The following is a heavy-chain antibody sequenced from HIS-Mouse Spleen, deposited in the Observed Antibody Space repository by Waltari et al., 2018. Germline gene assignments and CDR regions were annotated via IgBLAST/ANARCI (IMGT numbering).Heavy chain of an antibody. CDR1: GFTVSSHY. J-gene: IGHJ4*02. CDR3: ASGPYGDYGDY. V-gene: IGHV3-53*01. Sequence: EVQLVESGGGLIQPGGSLRLSGAASGFTVSSHYMSWVRQAPGKGLEWVSVIYSGGSTYYADSVKGRFTISRDNSKNTLYLQMNSLRAEDTAVYYCASGPYGDYGDYWGQGTLVTVSS. CDR2: IYSGGST. D-gene: IGHD4-17*01.